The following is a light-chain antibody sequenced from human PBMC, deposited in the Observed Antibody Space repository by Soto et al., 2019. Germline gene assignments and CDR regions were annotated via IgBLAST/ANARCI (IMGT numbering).Light chain of an antibody. Sequence: EIVMTQSPATLSVSPGERVTLSCRASQSVSSNLVWYQQKPGQAPRLLIYGASTRATGIPARFSGSGSATEFTLTISSLQSEDFAVYYCQQFNDWPLTFGQGNKVEIK. CDR2: GAS. CDR3: QQFNDWPLT. V-gene: IGKV3-15*01. J-gene: IGKJ1*01. CDR1: QSVSSN.